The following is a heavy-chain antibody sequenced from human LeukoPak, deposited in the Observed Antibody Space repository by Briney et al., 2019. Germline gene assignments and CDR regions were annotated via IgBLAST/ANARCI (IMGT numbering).Heavy chain of an antibody. CDR3: ARSRDDAFDI. J-gene: IGHJ3*02. CDR2: INPNGGGT. Sequence: ASVKVSCKASGYTFSGYDMHWVRQAPGQGLEWMGWINPNGGGTDSAQKFQDRVTMARDTSIPTAYMELSRLISDDTAVYYCARSRDDAFDIWGQGTMVTVSS. CDR1: GYTFSGYD. V-gene: IGHV1-2*02.